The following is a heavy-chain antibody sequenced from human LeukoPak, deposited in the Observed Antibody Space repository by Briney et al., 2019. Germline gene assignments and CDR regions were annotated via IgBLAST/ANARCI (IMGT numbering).Heavy chain of an antibody. CDR2: IRNNGGST. Sequence: GGSLRLSCAVSGFTFSSYPLYWVRQSPGRGLQYVSGIRNNGGSTYYTNSVKGRFTISRDNSKNTLYLQMGSLRAEDMAVYYCARRAGSFYASSSYYMDVWGKGTTVTVPS. D-gene: IGHD3-10*01. J-gene: IGHJ6*03. CDR3: ARRAGSFYASSSYYMDV. V-gene: IGHV3-64*01. CDR1: GFTFSSYP.